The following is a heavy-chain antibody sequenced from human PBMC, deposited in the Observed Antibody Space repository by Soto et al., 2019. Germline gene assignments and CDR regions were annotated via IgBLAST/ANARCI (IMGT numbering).Heavy chain of an antibody. CDR1: GFTFSSYS. V-gene: IGHV3-21*01. J-gene: IGHJ4*02. CDR2: ISSSSSYI. Sequence: EVQLVESGGGLVKPGGSLRLSCAASGFTFSSYSMNWVRQAPGKGLEWVSSISSSSSYIYYADSVKGRFTISRDNATNSVYLQMTSLRAEDTAVYYCARARPFFDYWGQGTLVTVSS. CDR3: ARARPFFDY.